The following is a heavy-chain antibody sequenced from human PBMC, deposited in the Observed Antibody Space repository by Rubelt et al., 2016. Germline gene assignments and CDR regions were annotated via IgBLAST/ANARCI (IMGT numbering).Heavy chain of an antibody. D-gene: IGHD6-19*01. CDR3: ARDLGEKQWLVLPAH. CDR2: INPSGGST. Sequence: YYMHWVRQAPGQGLEWMGIINPSGGSTSYAQKFQGRVTMTRDTSTSTVYMELSSLRSEDTAVYYCARDLGEKQWLVLPAHWGQGTLVTVSS. V-gene: IGHV1-46*01. J-gene: IGHJ4*02. CDR1: YY.